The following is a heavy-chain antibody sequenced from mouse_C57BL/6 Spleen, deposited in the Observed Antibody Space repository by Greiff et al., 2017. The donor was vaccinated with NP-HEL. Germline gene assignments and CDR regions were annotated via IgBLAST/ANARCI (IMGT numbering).Heavy chain of an antibody. CDR2: IDPSDSYT. J-gene: IGHJ3*01. V-gene: IGHV1-50*01. CDR3: ARGGDYGSRLAY. Sequence: QVQLQQPGAELVKPGASVKLSCKASGYTFTSYWMQWVKQRPGQGLEWIGEIDPSDSYTNYNQKFKGKATLTVDTSSSTAYMQLSSLTSEDSAVYYWARGGDYGSRLAYWGQRTLVTVSA. CDR1: GYTFTSYW. D-gene: IGHD1-1*01.